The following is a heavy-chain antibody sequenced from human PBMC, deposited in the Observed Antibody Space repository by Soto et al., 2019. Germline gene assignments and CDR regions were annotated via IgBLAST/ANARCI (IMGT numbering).Heavy chain of an antibody. V-gene: IGHV3-7*01. CDR2: IKQDGSEK. Sequence: GGSLRLSCAASGFTFSSYWMSWGRQAPGNGLEWVANIKQDGSEKYYVDSVKGRFTISRDNAKNSLYLQMNSLRAEDTAVYYCARAPKYDFWSGYYRDYYYYGMDVWGQGTTVTV. J-gene: IGHJ6*02. D-gene: IGHD3-3*01. CDR3: ARAPKYDFWSGYYRDYYYYGMDV. CDR1: GFTFSSYW.